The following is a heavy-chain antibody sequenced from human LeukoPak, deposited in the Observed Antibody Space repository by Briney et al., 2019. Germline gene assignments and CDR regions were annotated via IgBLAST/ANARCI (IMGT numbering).Heavy chain of an antibody. D-gene: IGHD7-27*01. Sequence: SETLSLTCTVSGGSISSYYWSWMRQPPGKGLEGTGYIYYSGSANYNPSLKSRVTISVDTSKNQFSLKLSSVTAADTAVYYCARNWGGNWYFDLWGRGTLVTVSS. CDR1: GGSISSYY. CDR2: IYYSGSA. J-gene: IGHJ2*01. CDR3: ARNWGGNWYFDL. V-gene: IGHV4-59*08.